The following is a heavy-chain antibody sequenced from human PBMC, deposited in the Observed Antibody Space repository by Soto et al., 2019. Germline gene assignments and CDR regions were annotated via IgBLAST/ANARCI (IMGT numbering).Heavy chain of an antibody. J-gene: IGHJ5*02. V-gene: IGHV4-59*01. Sequence: SETLSLACTVSGGSISSYYWSWIRQPPGKGLEWIGYIYNSGSTNYNPSLKSRVTISVDTSKNQFSLKLSSVTAADTAVYYCARVNFGMATILGWFDPWGQGTLVTVSS. D-gene: IGHD5-12*01. CDR3: ARVNFGMATILGWFDP. CDR1: GGSISSYY. CDR2: IYNSGST.